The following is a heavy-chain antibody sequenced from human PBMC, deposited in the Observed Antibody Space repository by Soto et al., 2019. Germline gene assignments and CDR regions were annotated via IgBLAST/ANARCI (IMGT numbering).Heavy chain of an antibody. CDR1: GGSISSYY. Sequence: PSETLSLTCTVSGGSISSYYWSWIRQPPGKGLEWIGYIYYSGSTNYNPPLKSRVTISVDTSKNQFSLKLSSVTAADTAVYYCARDLSDYWGQGTLVTVSS. J-gene: IGHJ4*02. CDR2: IYYSGST. CDR3: ARDLSDY. V-gene: IGHV4-59*01. D-gene: IGHD3-3*02.